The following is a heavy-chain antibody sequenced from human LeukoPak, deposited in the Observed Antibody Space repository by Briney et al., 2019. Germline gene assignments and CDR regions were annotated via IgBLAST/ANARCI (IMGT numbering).Heavy chain of an antibody. CDR3: AKGSSSWYLRPFDY. V-gene: IGHV4-4*02. J-gene: IGHJ4*02. CDR1: GGSISSSNW. CDR2: IYHSGST. D-gene: IGHD6-13*01. Sequence: SETLSLTCAVSGGSISSSNWWSWVRQPPGKGLEWIGEIYHSGSTNYNPSLKSRVTISVDKSKNQFSLKLSSVTAADTAEYYCAKGSSSWYLRPFDYWGQGTLVTVSS.